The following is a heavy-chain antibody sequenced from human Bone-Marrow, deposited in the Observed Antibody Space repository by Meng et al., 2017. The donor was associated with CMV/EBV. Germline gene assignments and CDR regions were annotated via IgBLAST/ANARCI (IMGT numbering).Heavy chain of an antibody. Sequence: GESLKISCAASGFTFSSYAMNWVRQAPGKGLEWVAFMYGDDYRFYADSVRGRFIISRDESEKTLYLQMDSLKVDDTAVYFCARGVLGVVPQDYWGQGPLVNVSS. CDR1: GFTFSSYA. J-gene: IGHJ4*02. CDR2: MYGDDYR. D-gene: IGHD3-3*01. CDR3: ARGVLGVVPQDY. V-gene: IGHV3-53*01.